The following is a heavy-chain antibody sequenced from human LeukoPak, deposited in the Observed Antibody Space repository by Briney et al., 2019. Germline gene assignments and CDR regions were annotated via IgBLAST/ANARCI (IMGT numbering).Heavy chain of an antibody. Sequence: GASVKVSCKASGYTFTGYYMHWVRQAPGQGLEWMGWINPNSGGTNYAQKFQGRVTMTRDTSISTAYMELSRLRSDYTAVYYCARERGGATGVWFDPWGQGTLVTVSS. D-gene: IGHD5-24*01. CDR1: GYTFTGYY. CDR3: ARERGGATGVWFDP. J-gene: IGHJ5*02. CDR2: INPNSGGT. V-gene: IGHV1-2*02.